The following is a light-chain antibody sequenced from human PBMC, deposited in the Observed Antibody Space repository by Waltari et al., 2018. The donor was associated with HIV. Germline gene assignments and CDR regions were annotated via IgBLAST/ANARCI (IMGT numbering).Light chain of an antibody. CDR3: TAWDDNLHVV. J-gene: IGLJ3*02. V-gene: IGLV1-44*01. CDR2: RSH. CDR1: NSDIGVNT. Sequence: QSVLTQPPSVSGLPGQKVTISCSGSNSDIGVNTVNWYQQFPGRAPNLVAYRSHQRPSGVPDRFSGSKSGTAASLAINGVQAEYEATYFCTAWDDNLHVVFGGGTKLTVL.